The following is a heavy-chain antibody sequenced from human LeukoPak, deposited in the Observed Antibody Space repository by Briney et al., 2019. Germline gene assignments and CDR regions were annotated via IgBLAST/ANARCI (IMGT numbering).Heavy chain of an antibody. D-gene: IGHD3-10*01. Sequence: ASVKVSCKASGYTFTSYYMHWVRQAPGQGLEWMGIINPSGGSTSYAQKFQGRVTMTRDMSTSTVYMELSSLRSEDTAVYYCARGELLWFGELPNDYWGQGTLVTVSS. J-gene: IGHJ4*02. CDR2: INPSGGST. CDR1: GYTFTSYY. V-gene: IGHV1-46*01. CDR3: ARGELLWFGELPNDY.